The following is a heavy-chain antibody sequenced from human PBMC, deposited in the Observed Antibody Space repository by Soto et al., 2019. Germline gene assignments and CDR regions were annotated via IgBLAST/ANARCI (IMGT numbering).Heavy chain of an antibody. CDR3: ARTLHSEIVVVPAAIEEQKRYYYYGMDV. Sequence: GSLRLSCAASGFTFSSFAMNWVRQAPGKGLEWVAVISGNATSTYYADSVKGRFTISRDNSKNTMYLQMNSLRAEDTAVYYCARTLHSEIVVVPAAIEEQKRYYYYGMDVWGQGTTVTVSS. CDR2: ISGNATST. CDR1: GFTFSSFA. V-gene: IGHV3-23*01. D-gene: IGHD2-2*02. J-gene: IGHJ6*02.